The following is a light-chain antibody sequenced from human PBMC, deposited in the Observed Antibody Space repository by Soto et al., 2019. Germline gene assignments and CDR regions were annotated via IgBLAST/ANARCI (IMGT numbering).Light chain of an antibody. CDR3: AVWDDNLDGWV. V-gene: IGLV1-44*01. J-gene: IGLJ3*02. CDR1: ASNIGENA. Sequence: QSALTQPPSASWTPGQRVTISCSGSASNIGENAVTCYQQLPGTAPKVVIHSDDQGPSGVPDRFSGSKSGTSASLAISGLQSEDEADYYCAVWDDNLDGWVFGGGTQLTVL. CDR2: SDD.